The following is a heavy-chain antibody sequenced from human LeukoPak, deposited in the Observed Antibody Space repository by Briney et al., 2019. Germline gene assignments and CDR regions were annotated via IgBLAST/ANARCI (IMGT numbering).Heavy chain of an antibody. CDR3: ARGSRAGSGSSGY. CDR2: ISWDGGST. J-gene: IGHJ4*02. CDR1: GFTFDDYT. D-gene: IGHD3-10*01. V-gene: IGHV3-43*01. Sequence: GGSLRLSCAASGFTFDDYTMHWVRQAPGKGLEWVSLISWDGGSTYYADSVKGRFTISRDNSKNSLYLQMNSLRAEDTAVYYCARGSRAGSGSSGYWGQGTLVTVSS.